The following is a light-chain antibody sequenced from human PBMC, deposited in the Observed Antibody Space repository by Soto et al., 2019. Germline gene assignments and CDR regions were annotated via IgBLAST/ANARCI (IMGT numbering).Light chain of an antibody. CDR3: QQYNNWPPIT. V-gene: IGKV3-15*01. CDR1: QSVRSN. J-gene: IGKJ5*01. CDR2: GVS. Sequence: EIVMTQSPAPLSVSPGDRATLSCRANQSVRSNLAWYQQRPGQAPRLLMYGVSTRATGIPARFGGSGSATEFTLTISSLQSEDFAVYYCQQYNNWPPITFGQGTRLEIK.